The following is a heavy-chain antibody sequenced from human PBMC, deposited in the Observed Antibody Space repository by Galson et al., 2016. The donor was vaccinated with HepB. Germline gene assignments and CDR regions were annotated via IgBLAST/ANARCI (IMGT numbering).Heavy chain of an antibody. CDR1: GFTFSDYA. CDR2: ISYDGSNK. CDR3: ARGYGSGSMDV. J-gene: IGHJ6*02. V-gene: IGHV3-30-3*01. D-gene: IGHD3-10*01. Sequence: SLRLSCAASGFTFSDYAMHWVRQAPGKGLEWVAVISYDGSNKYYADSVKGRFTISRDNSKNTLYLQMNSLRAEDTAVYYCARGYGSGSMDVWGQGTTVTASS.